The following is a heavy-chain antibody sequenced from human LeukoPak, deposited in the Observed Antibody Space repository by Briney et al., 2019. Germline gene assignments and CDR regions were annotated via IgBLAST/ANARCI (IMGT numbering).Heavy chain of an antibody. Sequence: GRSLRLSCAASGFTFSSYGMHWVRQAPGKGLEWVAVIWYDGSNKYYADSVKGRFTISRDNSKNTLYLQMNSLRAEDTAVYYCARDPHLPGAMVRGYLDYWGQGTLVTVSS. CDR3: ARDPHLPGAMVRGYLDY. CDR1: GFTFSSYG. CDR2: IWYDGSNK. D-gene: IGHD5-18*01. J-gene: IGHJ4*02. V-gene: IGHV3-33*01.